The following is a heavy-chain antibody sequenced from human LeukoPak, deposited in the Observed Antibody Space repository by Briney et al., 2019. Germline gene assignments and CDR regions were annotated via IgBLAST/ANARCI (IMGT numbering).Heavy chain of an antibody. D-gene: IGHD4-17*01. V-gene: IGHV3-13*01. CDR2: IGTAGDT. CDR3: AREGRMVTTSGALDI. Sequence: GGSLRLSCAASGFTFSSYDMHWVRQATGKGLEWVSAIGTAGDTYYPGSVKGRFTISRENAKNSLYLQMNNLRAEDTAVYYCAREGRMVTTSGALDIWGQGTKVTVSS. J-gene: IGHJ3*02. CDR1: GFTFSSYD.